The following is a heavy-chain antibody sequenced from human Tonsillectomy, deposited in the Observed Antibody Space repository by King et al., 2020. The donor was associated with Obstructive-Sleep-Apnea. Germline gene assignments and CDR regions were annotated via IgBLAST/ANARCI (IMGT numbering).Heavy chain of an antibody. J-gene: IGHJ3*02. V-gene: IGHV3-53*04. CDR2: IYSADST. CDR1: GFSVRSDY. CDR3: VRGWWSDDFLCGYHGFDI. D-gene: IGHD3-3*01. Sequence: VQLVESGGALVQPGGCLRLSCAASGFSVRSDYMTWVRQAPGKGLEWVSLIYSADSTYYADSVKGRFTISRHISNTTLYLHMNSLRGDDTSVYYCVRGWWSDDFLCGYHGFDIWGQGTMVTVSS.